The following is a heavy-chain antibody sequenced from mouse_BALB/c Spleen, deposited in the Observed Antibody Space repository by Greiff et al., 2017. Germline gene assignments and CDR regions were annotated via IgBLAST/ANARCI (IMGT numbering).Heavy chain of an antibody. D-gene: IGHD2-3*01. J-gene: IGHJ2*01. Sequence: DVKLVESGGGLVQPGGSRKLSCAASGFTFSSFGMHWVRQAPEKGLEWVAYISSGSSTIYYADTVKGRFTISRDNPKNTLFLQMTSLRSEDTAMYYCAAGDDGYYDYWGQGTTLTVSS. CDR3: AAGDDGYYDY. CDR1: GFTFSSFG. V-gene: IGHV5-17*02. CDR2: ISSGSSTI.